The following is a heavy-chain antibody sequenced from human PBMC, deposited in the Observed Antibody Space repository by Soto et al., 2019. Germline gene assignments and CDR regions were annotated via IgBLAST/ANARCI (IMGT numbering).Heavy chain of an antibody. Sequence: SVQVSCKDSGCTFSSYAISWVRQAPGQGLEGVGGFIPMLGTGNYAQKFQGRVTITADESTSTAYMEMSSLRSEDTSVYYCATKGPSYGGFDYWGQGTLVTVSS. J-gene: IGHJ4*02. D-gene: IGHD1-26*01. CDR3: ATKGPSYGGFDY. V-gene: IGHV1-69*13. CDR1: GCTFSSYA. CDR2: FIPMLGTG.